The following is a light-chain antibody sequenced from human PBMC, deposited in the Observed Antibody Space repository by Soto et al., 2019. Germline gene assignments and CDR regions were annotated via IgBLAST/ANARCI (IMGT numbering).Light chain of an antibody. CDR2: EVS. V-gene: IGLV2-14*01. CDR3: TSYTSTIPYV. Sequence: QSALTQPASVSGSPGQSITISCTGSSNDVGGYNYVSWYQQHPGQAPKLIIYEVSDRPSGVSPRFSGSKSGNTASLTISGLQVEDEAYYFCTSYTSTIPYVFGSGTKLTVL. CDR1: SNDVGGYNY. J-gene: IGLJ1*01.